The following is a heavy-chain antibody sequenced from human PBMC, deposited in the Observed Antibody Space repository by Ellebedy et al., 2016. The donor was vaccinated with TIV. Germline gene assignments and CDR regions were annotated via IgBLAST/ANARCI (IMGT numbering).Heavy chain of an antibody. CDR2: ISAYNGNT. D-gene: IGHD3-10*01. Sequence: ASVKVSCXASGGTFSSYGISWVRQAPGQGLEWMGWISAYNGNTNYAQKLQGRVTMTTDTSTSTAYMELRSLRSDDTAVYYCARNSYGEEYYFDYWGQGTLVTVSS. CDR3: ARNSYGEEYYFDY. V-gene: IGHV1-18*01. CDR1: GGTFSSYG. J-gene: IGHJ4*02.